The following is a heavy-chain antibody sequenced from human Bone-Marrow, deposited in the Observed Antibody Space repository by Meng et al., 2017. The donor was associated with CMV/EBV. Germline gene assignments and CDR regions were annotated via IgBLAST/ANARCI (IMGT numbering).Heavy chain of an antibody. Sequence: SETLSLTCTVSGGSISSSSYYWGWLRQPPGKGLEWIGSIYYSGSTYYNPSLKSRVTISVDTSKNQFSLKLSSVTAADTAVYYCARHIGGLGYYYGMDVWGQGTTVTVSS. CDR2: IYYSGST. V-gene: IGHV4-39*01. D-gene: IGHD3-16*01. J-gene: IGHJ6*02. CDR1: GGSISSSSYY. CDR3: ARHIGGLGYYYGMDV.